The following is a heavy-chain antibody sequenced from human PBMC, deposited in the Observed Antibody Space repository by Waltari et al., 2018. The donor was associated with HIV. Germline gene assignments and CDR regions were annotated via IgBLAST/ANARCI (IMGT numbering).Heavy chain of an antibody. CDR3: ARGPRRFLEWLSPFDP. CDR2: IYYSGST. V-gene: IGHV4-39*07. J-gene: IGHJ5*02. D-gene: IGHD3-3*01. Sequence: QLQLQESGPGLVKPSETLSLTCTVSGGSISSSSYYWGWIRQPPGKGLEWIGSIYYSGSTYYNPSLKSRVTISVDTSKNQFSLKLSSVTAADTAVYYCARGPRRFLEWLSPFDPWGQGTLVTVSS. CDR1: GGSISSSSYY.